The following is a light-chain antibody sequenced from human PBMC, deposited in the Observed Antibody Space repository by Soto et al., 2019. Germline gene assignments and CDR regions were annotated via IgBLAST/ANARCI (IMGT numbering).Light chain of an antibody. CDR2: DVS. CDR3: SSYTSSSTLVV. CDR1: SSDVGGYNY. J-gene: IGLJ2*01. Sequence: QSALTQPASVSGSPGQSITISCTGTSSDVGGYNYVSWYQQHPDKAPKLMIYDVSYRPSGVSNRFSGSKSGNTASLTISGLQAEDEADYYCSSYTSSSTLVVFAGGTKLTVL. V-gene: IGLV2-14*01.